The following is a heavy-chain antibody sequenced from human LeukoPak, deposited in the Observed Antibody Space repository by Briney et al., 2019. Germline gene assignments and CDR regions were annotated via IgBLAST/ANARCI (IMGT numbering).Heavy chain of an antibody. J-gene: IGHJ4*02. Sequence: GGSLRLSCAASGFTFTSYSMNWVRQAPGKGLEWVSTISGGGGSTYYADSVKGRFTISRDNSKNTLYLQVNSLRAEDTAVYYCAKGGKWDVTPFDYWGQGTLVTGSS. CDR2: ISGGGGST. D-gene: IGHD1-26*01. CDR3: AKGGKWDVTPFDY. CDR1: GFTFTSYS. V-gene: IGHV3-23*01.